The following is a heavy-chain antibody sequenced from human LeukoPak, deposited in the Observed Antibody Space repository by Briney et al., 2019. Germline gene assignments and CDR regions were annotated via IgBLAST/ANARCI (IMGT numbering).Heavy chain of an antibody. J-gene: IGHJ5*02. D-gene: IGHD3-10*01. V-gene: IGHV1-69*06. CDR1: GGTFSSYA. CDR3: ARGGITMVRGVIIDHVFDP. Sequence: SVKVSCMASGGTFSSYAISWVRQAPGQGLEWMGGIIPIFGTANYAQKFQGRVTITADKSTSTAYTELSSLRSEDTAVYYCARGGITMVRGVIIDHVFDPWGQGTPVTVSS. CDR2: IIPIFGTA.